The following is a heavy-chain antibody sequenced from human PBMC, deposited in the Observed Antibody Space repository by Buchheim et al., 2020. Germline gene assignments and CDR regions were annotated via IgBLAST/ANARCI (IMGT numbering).Heavy chain of an antibody. Sequence: EVQLVQSGAEVKKPGESLKISCKGSGYSFTSYWTGWVRQMPGKGLDWVGIIYPGDSNTIYSPAFQGQVTISADKSISTAYPQWRSLKASDTAMYYCARHPATGYFDSSAFGPADYWGQGTL. D-gene: IGHD3-22*01. J-gene: IGHJ4*02. CDR3: ARHPATGYFDSSAFGPADY. V-gene: IGHV5-51*01. CDR2: IYPGDSNT. CDR1: GYSFTSYW.